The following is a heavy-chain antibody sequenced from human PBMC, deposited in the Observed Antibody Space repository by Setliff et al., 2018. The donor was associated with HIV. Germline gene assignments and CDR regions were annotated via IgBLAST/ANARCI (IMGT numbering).Heavy chain of an antibody. CDR1: GFTFNTYA. V-gene: IGHV3-23*01. CDR3: AKDGISGGAYPPYYFDY. CDR2: ISGSGAST. Sequence: GESLTISCAASGFTFNTYAMSWVRQAPGKGLEWVSVISGSGASTFYADSVKGRFTISRDNSKNTLYLQMNGLRVEDTAVYYCAKDGISGGAYPPYYFDYWGHGTLVTVSS. J-gene: IGHJ4*01. D-gene: IGHD2-15*01.